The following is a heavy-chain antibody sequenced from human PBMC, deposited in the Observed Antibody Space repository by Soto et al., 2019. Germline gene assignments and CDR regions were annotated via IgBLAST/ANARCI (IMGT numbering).Heavy chain of an antibody. D-gene: IGHD3-22*01. CDR2: MSAYNGNT. CDR3: ARLARINMIPTEVFSV. CDR1: GYTFTRYG. Sequence: GSSVKVSCKASGYTFTRYGISWVRQAPGQGHEWMGWMSAYNGNTNYAQKLQGRVTMTTDTSTSTAYMELRSLRSDDTAVYYCARLARINMIPTEVFSVSGQGTIVTGSS. V-gene: IGHV1-18*01. J-gene: IGHJ3*01.